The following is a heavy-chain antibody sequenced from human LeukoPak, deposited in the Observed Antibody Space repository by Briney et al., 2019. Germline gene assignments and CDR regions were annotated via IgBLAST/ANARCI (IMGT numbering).Heavy chain of an antibody. CDR2: INTRSGGT. CDR1: GYTFTGNY. Sequence: GDSLKVSCKASGYTFTGNYMHWVRQAPGQGLEWMGWINTRSGGTNYAQKFQGRVTMTRDTSITTAYMELSRLRSDDTAVYYCVKMHYDFWSAFHIWGQGTMVTVSS. D-gene: IGHD3-3*01. CDR3: VKMHYDFWSAFHI. J-gene: IGHJ3*02. V-gene: IGHV1-2*02.